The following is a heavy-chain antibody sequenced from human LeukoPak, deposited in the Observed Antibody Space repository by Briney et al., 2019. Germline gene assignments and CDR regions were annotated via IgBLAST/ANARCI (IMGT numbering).Heavy chain of an antibody. J-gene: IGHJ4*02. CDR1: GYTFTSYG. CDR2: ISAYNGNT. CDR3: ARAVGVRLQLVLGY. V-gene: IGHV1-18*01. D-gene: IGHD6-13*01. Sequence: ASVKVSCKASGYTFTSYGISWVRQAPGQGLEWMGWISAYNGNTNYAQKLQGRVTMTTDTSTSTAYMELRSLRSDDTAVYYCARAVGVRLQLVLGYWGQGTLVTVSS.